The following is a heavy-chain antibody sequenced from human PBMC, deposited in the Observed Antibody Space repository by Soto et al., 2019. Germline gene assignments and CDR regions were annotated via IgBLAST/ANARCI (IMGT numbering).Heavy chain of an antibody. CDR3: AREVRYYYDSSGYLDY. D-gene: IGHD3-22*01. V-gene: IGHV4-59*01. CDR1: GGSISSYY. CDR2: IYYSGST. J-gene: IGHJ4*02. Sequence: PSETLSLTCTVSGGSISSYYWSWIRQPPGKGLEWIGYIYYSGSTNYNPSLKSRVTISVDTSKNQFSLKLSSVTAADTAVYYCAREVRYYYDSSGYLDYWGQGTLVTSPQ.